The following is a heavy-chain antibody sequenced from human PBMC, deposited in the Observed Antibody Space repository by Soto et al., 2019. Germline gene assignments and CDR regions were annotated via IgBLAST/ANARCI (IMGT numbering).Heavy chain of an antibody. V-gene: IGHV4-59*08. J-gene: IGHJ5*01. CDR1: GGSISSYY. D-gene: IGHD3-3*01. Sequence: SETLSLTWTVSGGSISSYYWSWIRQPPGKGLEWIGYIYYSGSTNYNPSLKSRVTISVDTSKNQFSLKLSSVTAADTAVYYCARQESTYDFWSGYYSGWFDPWGQGTLVTV. CDR3: ARQESTYDFWSGYYSGWFDP. CDR2: IYYSGST.